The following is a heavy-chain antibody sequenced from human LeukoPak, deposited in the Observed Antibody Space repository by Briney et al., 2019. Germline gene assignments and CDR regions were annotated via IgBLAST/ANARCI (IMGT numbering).Heavy chain of an antibody. CDR1: GGTFSSYA. CDR3: ARDHRRRIVDYYDSSGSSAFDI. CDR2: IIPIFGTA. J-gene: IGHJ3*02. Sequence: GASVKVSRKASGGTFSSYAISWVRQAPGQGLEWMGGIIPIFGTANYAQKFQGRVTITADESTSTAYMELSSLRSEDTAVYYCARDHRRRIVDYYDSSGSSAFDIWGQGTMVTVSS. V-gene: IGHV1-69*13. D-gene: IGHD3-22*01.